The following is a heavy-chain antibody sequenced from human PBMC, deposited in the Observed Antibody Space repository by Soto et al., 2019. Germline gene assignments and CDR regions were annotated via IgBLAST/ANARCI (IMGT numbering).Heavy chain of an antibody. V-gene: IGHV3-30-3*01. CDR2: ISYDGSNK. Sequence: GGSLRLSCAASGFTFSSYAMHWVRQAPGKGLERVAVISYDGSNKYYAGSVKGRFTISRDNSKNTLYLQMNSLRAEDTAVYYCARAEYRSSSNYYYYGMDVWGQGTTVTVSS. CDR3: ARAEYRSSSNYYYYGMDV. J-gene: IGHJ6*02. D-gene: IGHD6-6*01. CDR1: GFTFSSYA.